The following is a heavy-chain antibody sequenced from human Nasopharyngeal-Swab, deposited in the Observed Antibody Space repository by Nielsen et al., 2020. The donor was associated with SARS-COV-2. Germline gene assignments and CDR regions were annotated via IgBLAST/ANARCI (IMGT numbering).Heavy chain of an antibody. D-gene: IGHD2-15*01. CDR3: TRCGGGCYSGRDY. CDR1: GFTFSDSA. V-gene: IGHV3-73*01. J-gene: IGHJ4*02. CDR2: VRSKGNNYAT. Sequence: GGSLRLSCAASGFTFSDSAIHWVRQASGKGLEWVGRVRSKGNNYATAYSASVKGRFIIFRDDPTNTAYPQMNSLKTEDTAMYYCTRCGGGCYSGRDYWGQGTLVTVSS.